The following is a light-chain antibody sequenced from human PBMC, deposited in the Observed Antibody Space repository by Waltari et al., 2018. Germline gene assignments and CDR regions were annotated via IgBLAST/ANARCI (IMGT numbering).Light chain of an antibody. CDR1: RNDVGSYDC. V-gene: IGLV2-14*03. CDR3: ASKTNNAAVL. Sequence: QSALTQPASVSGSPGQSITTSCTGTRNDVGSYDCVSWYQHHPGKVPQLLIYDVHNRPSGASDRFSGSKSGNTASLTISGLQAGDEADYYCASKTNNAAVLFGGGTKVTVL. CDR2: DVH. J-gene: IGLJ3*02.